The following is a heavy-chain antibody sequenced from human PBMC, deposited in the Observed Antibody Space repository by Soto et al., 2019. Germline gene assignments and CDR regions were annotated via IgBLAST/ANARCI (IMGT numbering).Heavy chain of an antibody. V-gene: IGHV4-4*02. CDR3: ARAVGYCSGGSCHGLDY. CDR1: GGSISSSNW. J-gene: IGHJ4*02. Sequence: QVQLQESGPVLVRPSGTLALTCAVSGGSISSSNWWNWVRQPPGKGLEWIGEIYHSGATNYNPSLNSRVTISVDKSKNQFSLKLSSVTAAETAVYYCARAVGYCSGGSCHGLDYWGQGTLVTVSS. D-gene: IGHD2-15*01. CDR2: IYHSGAT.